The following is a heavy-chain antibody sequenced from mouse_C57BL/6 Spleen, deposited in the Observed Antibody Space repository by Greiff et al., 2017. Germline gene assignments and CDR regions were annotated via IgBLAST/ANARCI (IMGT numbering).Heavy chain of an antibody. CDR2: IWTGRGT. Sequence: VKVVESGPGLVAPSPSLSITCTVSGFSLTSYAISWVRQPPGKGLEWLGVIWTGRGTNYNSALKARLSISKDNSKSQVFLKMNSLQTDDTARYYCARDYDGAWFAYWGQGTLVTVSA. CDR1: GFSLTSYA. J-gene: IGHJ3*01. CDR3: ARDYDGAWFAY. V-gene: IGHV2-9-1*01. D-gene: IGHD2-4*01.